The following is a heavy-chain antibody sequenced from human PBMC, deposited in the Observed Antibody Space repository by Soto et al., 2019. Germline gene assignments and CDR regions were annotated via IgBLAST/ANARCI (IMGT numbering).Heavy chain of an antibody. CDR1: WFTVSGSA. V-gene: IGHV3-73*01. CDR2: IRSKANSYAT. D-gene: IGHD3-22*01. J-gene: IGHJ4*02. CDR3: TSLGYYDSSGYYPTSFDY. Sequence: PGGSLRLSCGASWFTVSGSAMHWVRQASGKGLEWVGRIRSKANSYATAYAASVKGRFTISRDDSKNTAYLQMNSLKTEDTAVYYCTSLGYYDSSGYYPTSFDYWGQGTLVTAPS.